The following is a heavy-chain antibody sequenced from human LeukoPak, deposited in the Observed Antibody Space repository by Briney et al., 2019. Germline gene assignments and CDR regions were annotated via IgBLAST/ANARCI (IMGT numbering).Heavy chain of an antibody. V-gene: IGHV3-30-3*01. J-gene: IGHJ4*02. CDR1: GFTFTDFW. Sequence: GGSLRLSCAAAGFTFTDFWMSWVRQAPGKGLEWVAVISYDGSNKYYADSVKGRFTISRDNSKNTLYLQMNSLRAEDTAVYYCARDRYEYSSSSTYYFDYWGQGTLVTVSS. CDR3: ARDRYEYSSSSTYYFDY. D-gene: IGHD6-6*01. CDR2: ISYDGSNK.